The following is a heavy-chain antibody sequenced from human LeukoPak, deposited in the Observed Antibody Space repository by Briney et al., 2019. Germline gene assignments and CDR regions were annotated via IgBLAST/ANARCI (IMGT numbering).Heavy chain of an antibody. D-gene: IGHD6-6*01. J-gene: IGHJ5*02. CDR2: MNPNSGNT. CDR1: GYTFTSYD. Sequence: ASVKVSCKASGYTFTSYDINWVRQATGQGLEWMGWMNPNSGNTGYAQKFQGRVTMTRNTSISTAYMELSSLRSEDTAVYYCVRGIEYSSPPDWFDPWGQGTLVTVSS. V-gene: IGHV1-8*01. CDR3: VRGIEYSSPPDWFDP.